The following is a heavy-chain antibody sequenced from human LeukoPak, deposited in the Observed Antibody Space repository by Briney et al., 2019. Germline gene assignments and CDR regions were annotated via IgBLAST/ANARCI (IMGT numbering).Heavy chain of an antibody. J-gene: IGHJ4*02. Sequence: PSETLSLTCTVSGDSLTGYYWGWIRQPPGKGLEWIGNIYYTGNTYYNPSLKSRVTISLDTSKNQFSLKVISMTAADTAVYYCARGVVGGYWFLDYWGQGTLVTVSS. CDR1: GDSLTGYY. D-gene: IGHD3-22*01. V-gene: IGHV4-39*07. CDR2: IYYTGNT. CDR3: ARGVVGGYWFLDY.